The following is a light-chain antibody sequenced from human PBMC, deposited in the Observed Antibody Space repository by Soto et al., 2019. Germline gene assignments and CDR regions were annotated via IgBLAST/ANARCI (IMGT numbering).Light chain of an antibody. CDR1: QNINTY. V-gene: IGKV1-39*01. J-gene: IGKJ1*01. Sequence: DVQMTQSPSSLSASVGDRVTITCRASQNINTYVNWYQQKPGKAPKLLIYAASSLKSGVPSRFRGSGSGTDFTLTVSRLKPEDFATYYCQQSFSTHLAFGQGTKVQIK. CDR3: QQSFSTHLA. CDR2: AAS.